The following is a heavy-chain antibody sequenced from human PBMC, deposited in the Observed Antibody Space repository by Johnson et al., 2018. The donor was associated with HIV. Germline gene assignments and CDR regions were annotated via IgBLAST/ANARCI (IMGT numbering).Heavy chain of an antibody. CDR2: ISWNSGSI. D-gene: IGHD1-26*01. J-gene: IGHJ3*02. V-gene: IGHV3-20*04. CDR3: ARVRRREQKLDAFDI. Sequence: VQLVESGGGVVRPGGSLRLSCAASGLTFSNYAMSWVRQGPGKGLEWVSGISWNSGSIGYADSVKGRFTISRDNAKNSLYLQMNSLRAEDTALYYCARVRRREQKLDAFDIWGQGTMVTVSS. CDR1: GLTFSNYA.